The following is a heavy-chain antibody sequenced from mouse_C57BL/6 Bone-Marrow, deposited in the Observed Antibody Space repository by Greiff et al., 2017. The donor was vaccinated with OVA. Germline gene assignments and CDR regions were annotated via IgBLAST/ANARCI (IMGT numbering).Heavy chain of an antibody. Sequence: QVQLKESGAELVKPGASVKLSCKASGYTFTSYWMHWVKQRPGQGLEWIGMIHPNSGSTNYNEKFKSKATLTVDKSSSTAYMQLSSLTSEDSAVYYCARSRWLLRFYFDYWGQGTTLTVSS. V-gene: IGHV1-64*01. CDR3: ARSRWLLRFYFDY. CDR2: IHPNSGST. CDR1: GYTFTSYW. D-gene: IGHD2-3*01. J-gene: IGHJ2*01.